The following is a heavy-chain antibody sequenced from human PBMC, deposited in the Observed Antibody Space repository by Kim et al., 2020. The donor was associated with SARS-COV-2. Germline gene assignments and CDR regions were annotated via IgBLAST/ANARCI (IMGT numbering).Heavy chain of an antibody. Sequence: SVKVSCKASGFTFTSSAMQWVRQARGQRLEWIGWIVVGSGNTNYAQKFQERVTITRDMSTSTAYMELSSLRSEDTAVYYCAAGASNYGSGVPGPDYWGQGTLVTVSS. CDR3: AAGASNYGSGVPGPDY. D-gene: IGHD3-10*01. CDR1: GFTFTSSA. V-gene: IGHV1-58*02. CDR2: IVVGSGNT. J-gene: IGHJ4*02.